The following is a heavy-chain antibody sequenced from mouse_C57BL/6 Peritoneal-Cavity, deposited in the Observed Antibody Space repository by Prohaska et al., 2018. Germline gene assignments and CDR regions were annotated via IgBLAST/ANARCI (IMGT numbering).Heavy chain of an antibody. V-gene: IGHV1-82*01. CDR1: GYAFSSSW. D-gene: IGHD1-1*01. Sequence: VQLQQSGPELVKPGASVKISCKASGYAFSSSWMNWVKQRPGKGLEWIGRIYPGDGDTNYNGKFKGKATLTADKSSSTAYMQLSSLTSEDSAVYYCVYGSEWYFDYWGQGTTLTVSS. CDR3: VYGSEWYFDY. J-gene: IGHJ2*01. CDR2: IYPGDGDT.